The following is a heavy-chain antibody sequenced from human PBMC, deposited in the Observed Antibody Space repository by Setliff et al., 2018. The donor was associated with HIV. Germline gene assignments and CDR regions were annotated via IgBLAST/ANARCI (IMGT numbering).Heavy chain of an antibody. D-gene: IGHD6-6*01. V-gene: IGHV1-69*13. CDR1: GGTFNINS. J-gene: IGHJ6*03. Sequence: SVQVSCKASGGTFNINSVTWVRQAPGQGLEWVGAIIPLFGTANYAQKFHGRVTITADDSTSTVYMEVRSLRSADTAVYYCSTVSEHRTASGSFYYYMDVWGEGTTVTVSS. CDR3: STVSEHRTASGSFYYYMDV. CDR2: IIPLFGTA.